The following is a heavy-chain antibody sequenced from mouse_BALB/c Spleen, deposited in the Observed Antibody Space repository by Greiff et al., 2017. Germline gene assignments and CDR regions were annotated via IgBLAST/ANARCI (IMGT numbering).Heavy chain of an antibody. D-gene: IGHD2-3*01. J-gene: IGHJ4*01. V-gene: IGHV5-6-4*01. CDR2: ISSGGSYT. Sequence: EVQVVESGGGLVKPGGSLKLSCAASGFTFSSYTMSWVRQTPEKRLEWVATISSGGSYTYYPDSVKGRFTISRDNAKNTLYLQMSSLKSEDTAMYYCTRAYDGYQYYYAMDYWGQGTSVTVSS. CDR1: GFTFSSYT. CDR3: TRAYDGYQYYYAMDY.